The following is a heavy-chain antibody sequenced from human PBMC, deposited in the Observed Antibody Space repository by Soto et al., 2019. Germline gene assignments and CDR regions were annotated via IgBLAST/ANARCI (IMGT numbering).Heavy chain of an antibody. Sequence: QVQLQQWGAGLLKPSETLSLTCAVYGGSFSGYYWSWIRQPPGKGLEWIGEINHSGSTNYNPSLKSRVTISVDTSKNQFSLKLSSVTAADTAVYYCARAAGGCSSISCYGGWFDPWGQGTLVTVSS. CDR1: GGSFSGYY. D-gene: IGHD2-2*01. CDR3: ARAAGGCSSISCYGGWFDP. CDR2: INHSGST. V-gene: IGHV4-34*01. J-gene: IGHJ5*02.